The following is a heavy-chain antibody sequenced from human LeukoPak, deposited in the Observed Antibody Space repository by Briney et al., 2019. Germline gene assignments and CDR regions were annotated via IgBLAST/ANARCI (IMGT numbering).Heavy chain of an antibody. CDR1: GFTFSSYS. V-gene: IGHV3-21*01. D-gene: IGHD1-26*01. Sequence: PGGSLRLSCAASGFTFSSYSMNWVRQAPGKGLEWVSSISSSSSYIFFADSLKGRFTISRDNADNSLYLHMNSLRVEDTAVYYCARSYMVGYITRAFDIWGQGTMVTVSS. CDR3: ARSYMVGYITRAFDI. CDR2: ISSSSSYI. J-gene: IGHJ3*02.